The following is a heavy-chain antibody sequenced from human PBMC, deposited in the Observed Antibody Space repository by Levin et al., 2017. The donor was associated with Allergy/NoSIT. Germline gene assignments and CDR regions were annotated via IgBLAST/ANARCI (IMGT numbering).Heavy chain of an antibody. CDR1: GYSFTHYD. V-gene: IGHV1-8*01. CDR2: MNPDTGNT. Sequence: ASVKVSCKASGYSFTHYDINWVRQATGQGLEWMGWMNPDTGNTGYGQKFQGRVTMTRNTSVSTAYMELSSLRSDDTAFYYCARAPRKTGGNSYGSLDYWGQGILVTVSS. D-gene: IGHD5-18*01. J-gene: IGHJ4*02. CDR3: ARAPRKTGGNSYGSLDY.